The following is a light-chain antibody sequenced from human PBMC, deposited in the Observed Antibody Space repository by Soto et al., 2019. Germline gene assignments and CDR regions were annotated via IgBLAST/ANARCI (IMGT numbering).Light chain of an antibody. CDR3: DKYGSSPWGGYS. J-gene: IGKJ2*03. CDR1: QSVSSSY. Sequence: EIVLTQSPGTLSLSPGERATLSCRASQSVSSSYLAWYQQKPGQAARLLIYGASSSATGIPDRFSDSGSGTDFTITISRVEPEDFGVYYCDKYGSSPWGGYSFGEGLKLEIK. V-gene: IGKV3-20*01. CDR2: GAS.